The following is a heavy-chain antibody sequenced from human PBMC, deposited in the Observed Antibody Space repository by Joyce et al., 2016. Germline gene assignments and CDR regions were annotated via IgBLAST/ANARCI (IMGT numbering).Heavy chain of an antibody. CDR3: ARMIGIDMGGTLFNWFAP. Sequence: QVLLQESGPGLVKPSETLSLTCTVSGGSFANYYWSWIRQPPGKGLEWIASTFSSGTSNYNPALKRRGAISLDAAKNQVSLRLSSGTAADTAVYYCARMIGIDMGGTLFNWFAPWGQGSLVTVSS. CDR2: TFSSGTS. CDR1: GGSFANYY. D-gene: IGHD1-26*01. J-gene: IGHJ5*02. V-gene: IGHV4-59*01.